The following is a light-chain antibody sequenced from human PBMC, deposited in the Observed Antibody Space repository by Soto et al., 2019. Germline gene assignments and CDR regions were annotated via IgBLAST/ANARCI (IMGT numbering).Light chain of an antibody. CDR1: QSVSNY. CDR2: DAS. Sequence: EIVLTQSPATLSLSPGERDTISCRASQSVSNYLAWYQHKPGQTPRLLIYDASNRATGIPARFSGSGSGTDFTLTISSLEPEDFAVYYCQQRSNWPITFGQGTRLEIK. J-gene: IGKJ5*01. V-gene: IGKV3-11*01. CDR3: QQRSNWPIT.